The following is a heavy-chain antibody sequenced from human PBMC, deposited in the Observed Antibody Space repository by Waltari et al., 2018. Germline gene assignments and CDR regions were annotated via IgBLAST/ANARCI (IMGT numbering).Heavy chain of an antibody. D-gene: IGHD3-10*01. CDR1: GFTFDDYA. V-gene: IGHV3-9*01. CDR2: IGWNSGAI. J-gene: IGHJ4*02. CDR3: VKGGWGFGAFYEQH. Sequence: EVQLVASGGGLVQPGRSLRVSCVGSGFTFDDYAMYWVRQRPGKGLEWVSGIGWNSGAIGYADSVRGRFSTYRDNAKKSLYPQMGRLRPEDTALYYCVKGGWGFGAFYEQHWGQGIQVTVSS.